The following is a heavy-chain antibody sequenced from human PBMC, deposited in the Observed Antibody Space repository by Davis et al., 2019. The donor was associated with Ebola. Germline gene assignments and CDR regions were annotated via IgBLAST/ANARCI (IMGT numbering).Heavy chain of an antibody. D-gene: IGHD3-16*02. V-gene: IGHV4-39*01. Sequence: SETLSLTCTVSGGSINNNNYYWGWIRQPPGKGLEWIGSIYFSGNTYYNPSLKSRVTVSVDTSKNQFSLKLSSVTAADTAVYYCARHFAPGLMTFGGIITNWGQGTLVTVSS. CDR2: IYFSGNT. CDR3: ARHFAPGLMTFGGIITN. CDR1: GGSINNNNYY. J-gene: IGHJ4*02.